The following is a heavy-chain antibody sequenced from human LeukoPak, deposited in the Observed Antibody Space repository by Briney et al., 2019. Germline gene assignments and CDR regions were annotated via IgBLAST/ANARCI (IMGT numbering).Heavy chain of an antibody. V-gene: IGHV3-15*01. CDR3: TILGYTYGRFDY. CDR2: IKSKTDGGTT. CDR1: GFTFSSYG. J-gene: IGHJ4*02. Sequence: GGSLRLSCAASGFTFSSYGMHWVRQAPGKGLEWVGRIKSKTDGGTTDYAAPVKGRITISRDDSKNTLYLQMNSLKTEDTAVYYCTILGYTYGRFDYWGQGTLVTVSS. D-gene: IGHD5-18*01.